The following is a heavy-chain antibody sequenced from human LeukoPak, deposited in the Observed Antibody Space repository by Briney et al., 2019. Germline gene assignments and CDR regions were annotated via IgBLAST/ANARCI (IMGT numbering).Heavy chain of an antibody. V-gene: IGHV1-69*13. J-gene: IGHJ4*02. CDR3: ARDARSGYYHYFDY. CDR1: GGTFSSYA. CDR2: IIPIFGTA. D-gene: IGHD3-22*01. Sequence: GASVKVSCKASGGTFSSYAISWVRQAPGQGLEWMGGIIPIFGTANYAQKFQGRVTITADESTSTAYMELSSLRSEDTAVYYCARDARSGYYHYFDYWGQGTLVTVSS.